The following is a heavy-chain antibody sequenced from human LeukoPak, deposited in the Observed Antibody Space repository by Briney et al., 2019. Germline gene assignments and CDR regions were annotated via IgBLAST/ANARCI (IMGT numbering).Heavy chain of an antibody. CDR1: GFTFSSYE. D-gene: IGHD3-10*01. V-gene: IGHV3-48*03. Sequence: GGSLRLSCAASGFTFSSYEMNWVRQAPGKGLGWVSYISSSGSTICYADSVKGRFTISRDNAKNSLYLQMNSLRAEDTAVYYCARVWLRSIGVHPWGQGTLVTVSS. CDR3: ARVWLRSIGVHP. CDR2: ISSSGSTI. J-gene: IGHJ5*02.